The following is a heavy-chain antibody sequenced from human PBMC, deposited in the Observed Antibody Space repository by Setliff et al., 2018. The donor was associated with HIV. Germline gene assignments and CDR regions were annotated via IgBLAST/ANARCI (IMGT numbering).Heavy chain of an antibody. Sequence: SETLSLTCAVYGGSFTTSYWSWIRQPPGKGLEWIAEIDHTESRNYNPSLKSRVTISIDMSKNQLSLKLSSVTAADTAVYFCAGRGGTPGGVISPFDYWAQGTLVTSPQ. D-gene: IGHD3-16*01. V-gene: IGHV4-34*01. CDR1: GGSFTTSY. CDR2: IDHTESR. CDR3: AGRGGTPGGVISPFDY. J-gene: IGHJ4*02.